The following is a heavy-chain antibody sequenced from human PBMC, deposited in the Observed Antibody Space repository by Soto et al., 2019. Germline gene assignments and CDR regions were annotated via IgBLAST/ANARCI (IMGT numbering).Heavy chain of an antibody. CDR3: AREKRYDYIWGSYRSDAFDI. CDR1: GGSISSYY. CDR2: IYYSGST. D-gene: IGHD3-16*02. Sequence: SETLSLTCTVSGGSISSYYWSWIRQPPGRGLEWIGYIYYSGSTNYNPSLKSRVTISVDTSKNQFSLKLSSVTAADTAVYYCAREKRYDYIWGSYRSDAFDIWGQGTMVTVSS. V-gene: IGHV4-59*01. J-gene: IGHJ3*02.